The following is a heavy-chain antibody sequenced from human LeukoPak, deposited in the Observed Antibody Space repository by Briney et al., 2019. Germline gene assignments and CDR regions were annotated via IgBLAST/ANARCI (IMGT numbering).Heavy chain of an antibody. J-gene: IGHJ6*02. CDR3: AREGSLTTYYYYYGMDV. CDR1: GGSLSSSNW. D-gene: IGHD4-11*01. Sequence: PSETLSLTCAVSGGSLSSSNWWSWVRQPPGKGLEWIGEIYHSGSTNYNPSLKSRVTISVDKSKNQFSLKLSSVTAADTAVYYCAREGSLTTYYYYYGMDVWGQGTTVTVSS. V-gene: IGHV4-4*02. CDR2: IYHSGST.